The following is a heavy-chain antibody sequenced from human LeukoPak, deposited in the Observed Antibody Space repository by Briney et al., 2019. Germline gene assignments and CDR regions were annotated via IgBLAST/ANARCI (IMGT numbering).Heavy chain of an antibody. D-gene: IGHD3-22*01. CDR3: ARERVYDYYDSSGYYSYWFDP. CDR2: IYYSGST. V-gene: IGHV4-39*07. J-gene: IGHJ5*02. Sequence: SETLSLTCTVSGGSISSSYYWGWIRPPPGKGLEWIGSIYYSGSTYYNPSLKSRVTISVDTSKNQFSLKLSSVTAADTAVYYCARERVYDYYDSSGYYSYWFDPWGQGTLVTVSS. CDR1: GGSISSSYY.